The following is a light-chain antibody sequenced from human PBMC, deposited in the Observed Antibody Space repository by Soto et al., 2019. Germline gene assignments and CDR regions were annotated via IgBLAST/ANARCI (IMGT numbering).Light chain of an antibody. CDR1: QKNGHN. J-gene: IGKJ2*01. V-gene: IGKV1-39*01. CDR2: AAS. CDR3: QQSHSSPPNT. Sequence: QMTQSPFSLSASVGDRVTITCRARQKNGHNLNWYQQKPGRAPKLLIYAASRVHSGVPSRFSASGSGTDFTVTISSLQLEDLATYYCQQSHSSPPNTFGQGTTVEMK.